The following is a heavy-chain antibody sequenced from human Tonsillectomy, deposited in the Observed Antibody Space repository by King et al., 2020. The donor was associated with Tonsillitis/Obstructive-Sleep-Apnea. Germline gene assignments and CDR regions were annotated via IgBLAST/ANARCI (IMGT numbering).Heavy chain of an antibody. CDR3: ARHVGPTRSSSQGH. D-gene: IGHD6-13*01. J-gene: IGHJ4*02. CDR1: GFTFSSYS. CDR2: ISRSRNYI. V-gene: IGHV3-21*01. Sequence: VQLVESGGGLVKPGGSLRLSCAASGFTFSSYSMNWVRQAPGKGLEWVSSISRSRNYIFYADSVKGRFTISRDNAKNSLYLQMNSLRAGDTAVYYCARHVGPTRSSSQGHCGQGTLVTVSS.